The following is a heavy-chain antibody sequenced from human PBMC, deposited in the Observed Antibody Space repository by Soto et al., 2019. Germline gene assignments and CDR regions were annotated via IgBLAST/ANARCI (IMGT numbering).Heavy chain of an antibody. CDR2: VYYTGST. CDR1: GGSISGSY. Sequence: PSETLSLTCSVSGGSISGSYWSWIRQSPGKGLEWLGYVYYTGSTNYSPSLRSRVSISVDTSKNEFSLRLSSVTAADTAVYFCARRVAVPGENIDYWGQGTQVTVSS. V-gene: IGHV4-59*01. D-gene: IGHD6-19*01. CDR3: ARRVAVPGENIDY. J-gene: IGHJ4*02.